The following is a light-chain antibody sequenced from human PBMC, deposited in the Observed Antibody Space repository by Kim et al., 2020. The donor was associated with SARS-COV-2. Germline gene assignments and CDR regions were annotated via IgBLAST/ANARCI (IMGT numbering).Light chain of an antibody. CDR3: QQYGSSPRT. V-gene: IGKV3-20*01. CDR1: QSVSSFY. Sequence: SPCESPTLSCSASQSVSSFYLAWYQRKPGQAPMLFIYGASSRAIGIPDRFSGSGSGTDFTLTINRLEPEDFAVYYCQQYGSSPRTFGQGTKVYIK. J-gene: IGKJ1*01. CDR2: GAS.